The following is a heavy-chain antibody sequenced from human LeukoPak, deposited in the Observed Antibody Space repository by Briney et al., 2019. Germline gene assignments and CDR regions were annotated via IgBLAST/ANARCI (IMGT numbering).Heavy chain of an antibody. D-gene: IGHD4-23*01. CDR1: GFTFSSYA. Sequence: GGSLRLSCAASGFTFSSYAMAWVRQAPGKGLEWVSAINNSGGRTYYADSVKGRFTISRDNAKNSLYLQMNSLRAEDTAVYYCARGELRFDYWGQGTLVTVSS. J-gene: IGHJ4*02. V-gene: IGHV3-21*01. CDR2: INNSGGRT. CDR3: ARGELRFDY.